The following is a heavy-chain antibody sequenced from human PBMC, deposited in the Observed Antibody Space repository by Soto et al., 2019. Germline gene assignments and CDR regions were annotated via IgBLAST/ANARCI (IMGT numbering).Heavy chain of an antibody. V-gene: IGHV3-23*01. CDR2: ISDNGGFT. D-gene: IGHD6-19*01. J-gene: IGHJ4*02. CDR3: VKDKPAAGSQWLVPI. CDR1: GFTFSTCA. Sequence: GGSLRLSCTASGFTFSTCAMSWVRQTPGMGLQWVSAISDNGGFTYYADSVRGRFTVSRDNSKNTLYLQLDSLGAEDTAVYYCVKDKPAAGSQWLVPIWGRGTLVTVSS.